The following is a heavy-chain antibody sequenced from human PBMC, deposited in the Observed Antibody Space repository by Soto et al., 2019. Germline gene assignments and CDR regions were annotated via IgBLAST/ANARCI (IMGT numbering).Heavy chain of an antibody. D-gene: IGHD3-16*01. V-gene: IGHV4-30-2*01. CDR3: ARGGLGDLFYWFDP. Sequence: PSETLSLTCTVSGGSISSGGYSWSWIRQPPGKGLEWIGYIYHSGSTYYNPSLKSRVTISVDRSKNQFSLKLSSVTAADTAVYYCARGGLGDLFYWFDPWGQGTLVTVSS. CDR2: IYHSGST. CDR1: GGSISSGGYS. J-gene: IGHJ5*02.